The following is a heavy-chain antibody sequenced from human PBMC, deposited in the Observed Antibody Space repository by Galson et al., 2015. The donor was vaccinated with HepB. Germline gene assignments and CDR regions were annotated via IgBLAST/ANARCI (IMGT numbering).Heavy chain of an antibody. J-gene: IGHJ6*02. Sequence: SCKASGFTFSSSAMQWSRQARGPRLEWIGWIVVGSGNTNYARKFLERVTITRDMSTSTAYMELSSLRSEDTAVYYCAAGMSSGYSGYEDGMDVWGQGTTVTVSS. V-gene: IGHV1-58*02. D-gene: IGHD5-12*01. CDR3: AAGMSSGYSGYEDGMDV. CDR1: GFTFSSSA. CDR2: IVVGSGNT.